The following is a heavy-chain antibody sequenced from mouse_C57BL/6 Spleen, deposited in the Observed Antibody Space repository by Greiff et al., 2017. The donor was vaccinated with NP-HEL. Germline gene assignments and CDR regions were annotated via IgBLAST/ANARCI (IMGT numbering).Heavy chain of an antibody. Sequence: VQLQQPGAELVKPGASVKLSCKASGYTFTSYWMHWVKQRPGRGLEWIGRIGPNSGGTKYNEKFKSKATLTVDKPSSTAYMQLSSLTSEDSAVYYCARGSKYYGRCGDYWGQGTTLTVAS. D-gene: IGHD1-1*01. CDR3: ARGSKYYGRCGDY. J-gene: IGHJ2*01. CDR2: IGPNSGGT. CDR1: GYTFTSYW. V-gene: IGHV1-72*01.